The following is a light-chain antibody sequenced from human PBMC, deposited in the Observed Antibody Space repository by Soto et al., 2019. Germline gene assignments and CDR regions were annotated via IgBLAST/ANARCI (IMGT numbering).Light chain of an antibody. Sequence: QSVLTQPASVSVSPGQSITISCTGASNDVGGYNYVSWYQHHPGKAPKLMIYEVSDRPSGVSNRFSGSKSGNTASLTISGLQAEDEADYYCSSYTGSNIRYVFGTGTKVTVL. J-gene: IGLJ1*01. CDR1: SNDVGGYNY. CDR2: EVS. CDR3: SSYTGSNIRYV. V-gene: IGLV2-14*01.